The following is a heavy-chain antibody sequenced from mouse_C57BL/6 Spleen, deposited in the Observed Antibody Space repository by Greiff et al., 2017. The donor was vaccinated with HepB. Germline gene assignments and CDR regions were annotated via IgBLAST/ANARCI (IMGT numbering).Heavy chain of an antibody. CDR1: GYAFSSYW. D-gene: IGHD1-1*01. V-gene: IGHV1-80*01. CDR3: ARSGTYYGSSWAMDY. CDR2: IYPGDGDT. J-gene: IGHJ4*01. Sequence: QVQLQQSGAELVKPGASVKISCKASGYAFSSYWMNWVKQRPGKGLEWIGQIYPGDGDTNYNGKFKGKATLTADKSSSTAYMQLSSLTSEDSAVYFCARSGTYYGSSWAMDYWGQGTSVTVSS.